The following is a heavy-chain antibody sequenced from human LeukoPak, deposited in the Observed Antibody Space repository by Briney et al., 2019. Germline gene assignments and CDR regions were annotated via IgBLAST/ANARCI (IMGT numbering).Heavy chain of an antibody. J-gene: IGHJ3*02. CDR1: GFTFSSYA. Sequence: GGSLRLSCAASGFTFSSYAMSWVRQAPGKGLEWVSAISGSGGSTYYADPVKGRFTISRDNSKNTLYLQMNSLRAEDTAVYYCAKDWRYCSSTSCYLVGKDAFDIRGQGTMVTVSS. D-gene: IGHD2-2*01. CDR2: ISGSGGST. V-gene: IGHV3-23*01. CDR3: AKDWRYCSSTSCYLVGKDAFDI.